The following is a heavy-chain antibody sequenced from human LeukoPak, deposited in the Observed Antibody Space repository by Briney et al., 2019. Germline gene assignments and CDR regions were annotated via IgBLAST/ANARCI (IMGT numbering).Heavy chain of an antibody. CDR2: IYYSGST. CDR3: ARDHSSYIAAAGSYGMDV. J-gene: IGHJ6*02. CDR1: GGSISSSSYY. Sequence: SETLSLTCTVSGGSISSSSYYWGWIRQPPGKGLEWIGSIYYSGSTYYNPSLKSRVTISVDTSKNQFSLKLSSVTAADTAVYYCARDHSSYIAAAGSYGMDVWGQGTTVTVSS. V-gene: IGHV4-39*07. D-gene: IGHD6-13*01.